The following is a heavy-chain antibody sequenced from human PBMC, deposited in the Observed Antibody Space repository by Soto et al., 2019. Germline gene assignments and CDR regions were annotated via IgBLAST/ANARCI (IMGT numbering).Heavy chain of an antibody. J-gene: IGHJ6*02. D-gene: IGHD3-10*01. CDR1: GGSISSYY. CDR2: IYYSGST. V-gene: IGHV4-59*08. Sequence: PSETLSLTCTVSGGSISSYYWSWIRQPPGKGLEWIGYIYYSGSTNYNPSLKSRVTISVDTSKNQFSLKLSSVTAADTAVYYCARLLLGGSGSYYNVYYYGMDVWGQGTTVTVSS. CDR3: ARLLLGGSGSYYNVYYYGMDV.